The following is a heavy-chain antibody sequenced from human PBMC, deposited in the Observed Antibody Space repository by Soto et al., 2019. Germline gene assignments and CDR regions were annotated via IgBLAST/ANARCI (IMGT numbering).Heavy chain of an antibody. CDR2: IWYDGSNK. V-gene: IGHV3-33*01. Sequence: QVQLVESGGGVVQPGRSLRLSCAASGFTFSSYGMHWVRQAPGKGLEWVAVIWYDGSNKYYADSVKGRFTISRDNSKNTLYLQMNSLRAEDTAVYYCARAYYYGSVSYDDAFDIWGQGTMVTVSS. CDR1: GFTFSSYG. J-gene: IGHJ3*02. D-gene: IGHD3-10*01. CDR3: ARAYYYGSVSYDDAFDI.